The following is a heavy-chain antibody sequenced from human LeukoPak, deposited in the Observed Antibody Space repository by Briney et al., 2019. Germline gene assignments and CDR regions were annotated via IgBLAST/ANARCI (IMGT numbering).Heavy chain of an antibody. CDR2: IYYSGST. Sequence: SETLSLTCTVSGGSISSGDYYWSWIRQPPGKGLEWIGYIYYSGSTYYNPSLKSRVTISVDTSKNQFSLKLSSVTAADTAVYYCARGLFVPYGGPNWFDPWGQGTLVTVSS. V-gene: IGHV4-30-4*01. CDR3: ARGLFVPYGGPNWFDP. J-gene: IGHJ5*02. D-gene: IGHD4-23*01. CDR1: GGSISSGDYY.